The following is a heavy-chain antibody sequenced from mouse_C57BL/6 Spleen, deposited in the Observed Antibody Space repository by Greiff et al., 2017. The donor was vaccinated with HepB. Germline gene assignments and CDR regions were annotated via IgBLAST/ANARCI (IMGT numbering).Heavy chain of an antibody. D-gene: IGHD2-1*01. CDR3: ARSYGNHCWYFDV. J-gene: IGHJ1*03. CDR1: GYTFTSYW. V-gene: IGHV1-55*01. Sequence: QVQLQQPGAELVKPGASVKMSCKASGYTFTSYWITWVKQRPGQGLEWIGDIYPGSGSTNYNEKFKSKATLTVDTSSSTAYMQLSSLTSEDAAVYYCARSYGNHCWYFDVWGTGTTVTVSS. CDR2: IYPGSGST.